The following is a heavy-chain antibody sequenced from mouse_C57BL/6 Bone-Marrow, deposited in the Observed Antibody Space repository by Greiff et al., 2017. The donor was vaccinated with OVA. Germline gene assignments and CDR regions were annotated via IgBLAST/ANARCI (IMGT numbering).Heavy chain of an antibody. CDR1: GYSITSGYD. CDR2: ISYSGST. J-gene: IGHJ4*01. CDR3: ARNWDDYAMDY. Sequence: DVKLQESGPGMVKPSQSLSLTCTVTGYSITSGYDWHWIRHFPGNKLEWMGYISYSGSTNYNPSLKSRISITHDTSKNHFFLKLNSVTTEDTATYYCARNWDDYAMDYWGQGTSVTVSS. V-gene: IGHV3-1*01. D-gene: IGHD4-1*01.